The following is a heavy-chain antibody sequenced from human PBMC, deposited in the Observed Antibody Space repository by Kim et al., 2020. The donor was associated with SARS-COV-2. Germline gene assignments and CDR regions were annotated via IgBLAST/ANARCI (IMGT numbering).Heavy chain of an antibody. D-gene: IGHD1-1*01. CDR1: GGSISSGGYY. CDR3: ARSMRMIPPPTTYYFDY. Sequence: SETLSLTCTVSGGSISSGGYYWSWIRQHPGRGLEWIGYISYSGSTYYNPSLKRRLTISVDTSKNHFSLKLSSVTAADTAVYYCARSMRMIPPPTTYYFDYWGQGTLVTVSS. V-gene: IGHV4-31*03. CDR2: ISYSGST. J-gene: IGHJ4*02.